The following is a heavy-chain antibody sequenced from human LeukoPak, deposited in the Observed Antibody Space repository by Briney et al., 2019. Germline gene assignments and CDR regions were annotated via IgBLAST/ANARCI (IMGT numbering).Heavy chain of an antibody. D-gene: IGHD2/OR15-2a*01. J-gene: IGHJ2*01. CDR2: IRGSGGST. V-gene: IGHV3-23*01. CDR3: AKDPRTTSNWYFGL. Sequence: RLACTPAGFTFGRCKVNGLGQAPGKRMKWVSGIRGSGGSTYYADSVKGRFTISRDNSKNTLYLQMNSLRAEDTAVYYCAKDPRTTSNWYFGLWGRGTLVTVS. CDR1: GFTFGRCK.